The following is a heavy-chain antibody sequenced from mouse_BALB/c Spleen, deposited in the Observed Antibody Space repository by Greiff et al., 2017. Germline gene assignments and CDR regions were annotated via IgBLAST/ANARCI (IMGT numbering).Heavy chain of an antibody. J-gene: IGHJ3*01. CDR2: ISYDGSN. D-gene: IGHD2-1*01. V-gene: IGHV3-6*02. CDR1: GYSITSGYY. Sequence: EVQLQQSGPGLVKPSQSLSLTCSVTGYSITSGYYWNWIRQFPGNKLEWMGYISYDGSNNYNPSLKNRISITRDTSKNQFFLKLNSVTTEDTATYYCARGNGNYDWFAYWGQGTLVTVSA. CDR3: ARGNGNYDWFAY.